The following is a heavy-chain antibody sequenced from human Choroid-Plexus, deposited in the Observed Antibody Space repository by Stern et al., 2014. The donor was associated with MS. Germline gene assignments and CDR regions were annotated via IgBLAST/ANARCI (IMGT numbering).Heavy chain of an antibody. CDR2: VSYDGSNK. CDR3: AKDRQYLTYFFDH. Sequence: QLVQSGGGVVQPGRPLRLSCVASGFTFGSCAMHWVRQAPGKGLAWVAGVSYDGSNKYYADSVKGRFTISRDNSQNTLYMQMSSLRPEDTAVYYCAKDRQYLTYFFDHWGQGSLVTVSS. J-gene: IGHJ5*02. D-gene: IGHD2/OR15-2a*01. V-gene: IGHV3-30*18. CDR1: GFTFGSCA.